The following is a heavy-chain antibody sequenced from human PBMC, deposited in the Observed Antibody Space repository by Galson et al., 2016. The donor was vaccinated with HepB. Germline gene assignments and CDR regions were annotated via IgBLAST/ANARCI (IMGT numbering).Heavy chain of an antibody. J-gene: IGHJ4*02. V-gene: IGHV3-23*01. D-gene: IGHD3-16*01. CDR1: GFSFSTSG. CDR3: GKHGGFDY. Sequence: SLRLSCAASGFSFSTSGMSWVRQTPGRGLEWVSGITSSGGTTHYADSVKGRFTISRDNSKNTLHLYMNSLRAGDTAVYYCGKHGGFDYWGQGALVTVSS. CDR2: ITSSGGTT.